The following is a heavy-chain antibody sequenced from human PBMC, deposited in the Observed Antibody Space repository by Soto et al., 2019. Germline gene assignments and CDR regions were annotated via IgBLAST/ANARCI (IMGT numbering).Heavy chain of an antibody. CDR2: IFYLGSS. J-gene: IGHJ5*02. V-gene: IGHV4-39*01. D-gene: IGHD3-3*02. CDR1: GDSIISSDFY. Sequence: TSETLSLTCTVSGDSIISSDFYWGWVRQPPGKGLEWIGSIFYLGSSYYNPSLKSRVTMSVDTSKNQFSLRLRSVTAADTALYFCARHSLALRKNNWFDPWGRGTLVTVSS. CDR3: ARHSLALRKNNWFDP.